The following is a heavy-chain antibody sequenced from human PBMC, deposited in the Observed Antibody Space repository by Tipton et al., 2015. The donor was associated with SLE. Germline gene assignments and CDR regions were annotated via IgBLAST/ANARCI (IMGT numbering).Heavy chain of an antibody. Sequence: SLRLSCVGSGFTISNFWMIWVRQAPGKGLEWVANIKEDGSQRYYVDSVKGRFTFSRDNAKNSLYLEMNSLRAEDTAVYYCAREVPGDSGYWGQGILVTVSS. CDR2: IKEDGSQR. J-gene: IGHJ4*02. V-gene: IGHV3-7*01. D-gene: IGHD2-21*01. CDR3: AREVPGDSGY. CDR1: GFTISNFW.